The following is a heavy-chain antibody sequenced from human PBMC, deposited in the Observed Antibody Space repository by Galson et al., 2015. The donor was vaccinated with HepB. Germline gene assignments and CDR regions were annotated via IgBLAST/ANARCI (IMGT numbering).Heavy chain of an antibody. CDR3: ARSYYYDSSAYYPPGDY. Sequence: SLRLSCAASGFTFSSYAMSWVRQAPGKGLGWVSAISGVGGSTYYADSVKGRFTISRDNSKNTLYLQMNSLRAEDTAVYYCARSYYYDSSAYYPPGDYWGQGTLVTVSS. CDR1: GFTFSSYA. V-gene: IGHV3-23*01. J-gene: IGHJ4*02. D-gene: IGHD3-22*01. CDR2: ISGVGGST.